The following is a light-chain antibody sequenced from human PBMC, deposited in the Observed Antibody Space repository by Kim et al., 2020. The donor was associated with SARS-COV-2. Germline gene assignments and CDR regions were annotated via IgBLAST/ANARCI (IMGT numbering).Light chain of an antibody. V-gene: IGKV1-27*01. J-gene: IGKJ1*01. CDR2: AAS. CDR3: QKYNSAPWT. Sequence: DIQMTQSPSSLSASVGDRVTITCRASQDIANSLAWYQQKPGTVPKVLIYAASTLQSGVPSRFSGSGSGTEFTLTIGSLQTEDVATYYCQKYNSAPWTIGPGTKVDIK. CDR1: QDIANS.